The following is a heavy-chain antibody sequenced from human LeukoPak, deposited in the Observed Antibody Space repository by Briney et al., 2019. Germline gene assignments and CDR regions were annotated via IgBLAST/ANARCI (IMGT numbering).Heavy chain of an antibody. D-gene: IGHD1-26*01. V-gene: IGHV1-2*02. J-gene: IGHJ6*03. Sequence: ASVKVSCKASGYTFTGYYMHWVRQAPGQGLEWMGWINPNSGGTNYAQKFQGRVTMTRDTSISTAYMELSRLRSDDTAVYYCARDVIVGATYYYYMDVWGKGTTVTVSS. CDR2: INPNSGGT. CDR1: GYTFTGYY. CDR3: ARDVIVGATYYYYMDV.